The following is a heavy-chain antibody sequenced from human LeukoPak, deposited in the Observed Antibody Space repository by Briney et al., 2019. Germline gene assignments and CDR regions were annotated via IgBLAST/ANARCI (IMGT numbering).Heavy chain of an antibody. CDR2: ILYDGSNK. Sequence: GGSLRLSCAASGFTFSSYGMHWVRQAPGKGLEWVAVILYDGSNKYYADSVKGRFTISRDNSKNTLYLQMNSLRAEDTAVYYCARDGFGEMGYFDYWGQGTLVTVSS. CDR1: GFTFSSYG. V-gene: IGHV3-33*01. J-gene: IGHJ4*02. D-gene: IGHD3-10*01. CDR3: ARDGFGEMGYFDY.